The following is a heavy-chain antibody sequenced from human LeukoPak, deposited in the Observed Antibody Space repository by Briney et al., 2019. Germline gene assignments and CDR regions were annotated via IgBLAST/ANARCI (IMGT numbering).Heavy chain of an antibody. CDR3: AIARGYQLPLFY. Sequence: SVKVSCKASGGTFSSYAISWVRQAPGQGLEWMGGIIPIFGTANYAQKFQGRVTITTDESTSTAYMELSSLRSEDTAVYYCAIARGYQLPLFYWGQGTLVTVSS. J-gene: IGHJ4*02. CDR1: GGTFSSYA. D-gene: IGHD2-2*01. CDR2: IIPIFGTA. V-gene: IGHV1-69*05.